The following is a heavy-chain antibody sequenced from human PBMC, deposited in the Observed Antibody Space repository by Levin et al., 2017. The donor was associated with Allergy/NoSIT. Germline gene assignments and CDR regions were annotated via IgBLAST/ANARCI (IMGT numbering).Heavy chain of an antibody. Sequence: GESLKISCKASGYTFTSYGISWVRQAPGQGLEWMGWISAYNGNTNYAQKLQGRVTMTTDTSTSTAYMELRSLRSDDTAVYYCARDLARAAAGTNLWGYYPLFSDYWGQGTLVTVSS. CDR3: ARDLARAAAGTNLWGYYPLFSDY. CDR1: GYTFTSYG. CDR2: ISAYNGNT. J-gene: IGHJ4*02. V-gene: IGHV1-18*01. D-gene: IGHD6-13*01.